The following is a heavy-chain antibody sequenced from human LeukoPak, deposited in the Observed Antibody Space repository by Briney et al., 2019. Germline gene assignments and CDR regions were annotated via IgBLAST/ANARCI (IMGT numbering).Heavy chain of an antibody. CDR3: ARAVGWLDP. CDR1: GFSFTSSA. Sequence: WVKVSCKASGFSFTSSAVQWVRQARGQRLEWIGWIVVNSGNTNYEQKFQERVTITRDMSTSTAYMELSRLRSKDTAVYYCARAVGWLDPWGQGNLVSVSS. V-gene: IGHV1-58*01. J-gene: IGHJ5*02. D-gene: IGHD6-19*01. CDR2: IVVNSGNT.